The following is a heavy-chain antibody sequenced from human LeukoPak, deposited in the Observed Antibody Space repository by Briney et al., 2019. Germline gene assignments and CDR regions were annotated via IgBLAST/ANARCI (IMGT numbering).Heavy chain of an antibody. CDR1: GFTLSSFK. Sequence: PGGSLRLSCATSGFTLSSFKMTWVRQAPGKGLEWVASISPSSSYISYADSLKGRVTVSRDNAKHSVFLQMSSLRAEDTAVYYCARDLTGGEYFNSWGQGTLVSVSS. D-gene: IGHD3-16*01. CDR2: ISPSSSYI. V-gene: IGHV3-21*01. CDR3: ARDLTGGEYFNS. J-gene: IGHJ5*01.